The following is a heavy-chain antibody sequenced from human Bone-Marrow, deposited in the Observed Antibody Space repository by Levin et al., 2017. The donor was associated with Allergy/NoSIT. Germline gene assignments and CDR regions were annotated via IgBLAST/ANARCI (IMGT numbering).Heavy chain of an antibody. CDR1: GFTFSSYD. D-gene: IGHD2-2*01. CDR2: IGTAGDT. CDR3: ARRAAMGYFDY. J-gene: IGHJ4*02. V-gene: IGHV3-13*04. Sequence: PGGSLRLSCAASGFTFSSYDMHWVRQATGKGLEWVSAIGTAGDTYYPGSVKGRFTISRENAKNSLYLQMNSLRAGDTAVYYCARRAAMGYFDYWGQGTLVTVSS.